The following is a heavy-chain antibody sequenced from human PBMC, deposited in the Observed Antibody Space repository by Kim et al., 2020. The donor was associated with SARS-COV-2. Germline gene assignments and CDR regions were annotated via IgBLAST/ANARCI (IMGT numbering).Heavy chain of an antibody. D-gene: IGHD3-3*01. J-gene: IGHJ5*02. CDR3: ARNYEFWSGYCSFCWFDP. Sequence: QGRVTITRDTSASTAYMELSSLRSEDTAVYYCARNYEFWSGYCSFCWFDPWGQGTLVTVSS. V-gene: IGHV1-3*01.